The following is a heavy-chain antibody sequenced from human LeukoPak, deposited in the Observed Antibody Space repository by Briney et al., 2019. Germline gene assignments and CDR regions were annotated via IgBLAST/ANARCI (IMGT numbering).Heavy chain of an antibody. CDR3: ARDLTSTSLVSDY. Sequence: ASVKVSCKASGYTFTGYYMHWVRQAPGQGLEWMGWINPNSGGTNYAQKFQGGVTMTRDTSISTAYMELSRLRSDNTAVYYCARDLTSTSLVSDYWGQGTLVTVSS. CDR1: GYTFTGYY. J-gene: IGHJ4*02. D-gene: IGHD2-2*01. CDR2: INPNSGGT. V-gene: IGHV1-2*02.